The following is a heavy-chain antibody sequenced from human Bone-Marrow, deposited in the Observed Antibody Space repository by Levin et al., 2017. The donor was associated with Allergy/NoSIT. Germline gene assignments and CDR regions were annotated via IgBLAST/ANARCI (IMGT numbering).Heavy chain of an antibody. CDR2: IYYSGST. J-gene: IGHJ4*02. CDR3: ARLSYYYGAGTHPDEDY. Sequence: SETLSLTCSVSGASITSGDHYWSWIRQSPGKGLEWIGYIYYSGSTYYNPSLMTRITISLDPSKNHFSLKLRSVTVADTAVYYCARLSYYYGAGTHPDEDYWGQGALVIVSS. CDR1: GASITSGDHY. D-gene: IGHD3-10*01. V-gene: IGHV4-30-4*01.